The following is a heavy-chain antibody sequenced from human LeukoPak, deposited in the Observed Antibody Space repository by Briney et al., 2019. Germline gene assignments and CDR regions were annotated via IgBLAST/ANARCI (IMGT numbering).Heavy chain of an antibody. CDR2: INSDRSST. Sequence: GGSLRLSCAASGFTFSSYWMHWVRQAPGKGLVWVSRINSDRSSTSYAYSVKGRFTISRDNAKNTLYLQMNSLRAEDTAVYYCAREIAVDGTSNYYSYYGMDVWGKGTTVTVSS. V-gene: IGHV3-74*01. CDR3: AREIAVDGTSNYYSYYGMDV. D-gene: IGHD6-19*01. J-gene: IGHJ6*04. CDR1: GFTFSSYW.